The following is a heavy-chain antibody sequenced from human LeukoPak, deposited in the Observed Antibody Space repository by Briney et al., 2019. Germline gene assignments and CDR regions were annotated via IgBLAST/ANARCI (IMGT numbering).Heavy chain of an antibody. CDR1: GFTFYSYG. D-gene: IGHD4-17*01. CDR3: AKDNVDYYFNY. Sequence: GRSLRLSCAASGFTFYSYGMHWVRQAPGKGLEWVASISHGGSDKYFGDSVKGRFTISRDNSKNTLYLQMNSLRAEDTAVYYCAKDNVDYYFNYWGQGTLVPVSS. CDR2: ISHGGSDK. V-gene: IGHV3-30*18. J-gene: IGHJ4*02.